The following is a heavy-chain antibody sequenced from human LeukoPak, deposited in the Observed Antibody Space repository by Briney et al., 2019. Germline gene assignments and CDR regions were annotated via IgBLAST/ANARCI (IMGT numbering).Heavy chain of an antibody. V-gene: IGHV1-2*02. J-gene: IGHJ6*02. CDR3: AKRAAAPYYGMDV. D-gene: IGHD6-13*01. CDR2: INPNSGGT. CDR1: GYTFTGYY. Sequence: ASVKVSYKASGYTFTGYYMHWVRQAPGQGLEWMGWINPNSGGTNYAQKFQGRVTMTRDTSISTAYMELSRLRSDDTAVYYCAKRAAAPYYGMDVWGQGTTVTVSS.